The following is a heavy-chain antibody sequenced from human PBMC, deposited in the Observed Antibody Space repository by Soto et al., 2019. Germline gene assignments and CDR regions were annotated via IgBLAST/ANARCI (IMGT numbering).Heavy chain of an antibody. CDR1: GGTFSSYA. CDR3: GVDGYNSGGLTN. Sequence: ASVKVSCKASGGTFSSYAISWVRQAPGQGLEWMGGIIPIFGTANYAQKFQGRVTITADKPTSTAYMELSSLRSEDTAVYYCGVDGYNSGGLTNWGQGTLVTVSS. CDR2: IIPIFGTA. D-gene: IGHD3-10*01. J-gene: IGHJ4*02. V-gene: IGHV1-69*06.